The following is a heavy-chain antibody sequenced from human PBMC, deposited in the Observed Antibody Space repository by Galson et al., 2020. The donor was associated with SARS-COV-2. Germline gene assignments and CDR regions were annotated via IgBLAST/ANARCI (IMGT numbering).Heavy chain of an antibody. CDR2: IIPILGIA. CDR3: AILPLVGATLPVHPTIKHFDY. V-gene: IGHV1-69*04. CDR1: GGTFSSYA. Sequence: SVKVSCKASGGTFSSYAISWVRQAPGQGLEWMGRIIPILGIANYAQKFQGRVTITADKSTSTAYMELSSLRSEDTAVYYCAILPLVGATLPVHPTIKHFDYWGQGTLVTVSS. J-gene: IGHJ4*02. D-gene: IGHD1-26*01.